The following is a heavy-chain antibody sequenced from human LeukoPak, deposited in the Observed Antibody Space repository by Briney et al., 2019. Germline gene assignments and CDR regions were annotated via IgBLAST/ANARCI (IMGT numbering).Heavy chain of an antibody. CDR1: GGTFSSYA. V-gene: IGHV1-69*05. J-gene: IGHJ4*02. CDR2: IIPIFGTA. Sequence: GASVKVSCKASGGTFSSYAISWVRQAPGQGLEWMGRIIPIFGTANYAQKFQGRVTITTDESTSTAHMELSSLRSEDTAVYYCARGRGDGYNALDYWGQGTLVTVSS. CDR3: ARGRGDGYNALDY. D-gene: IGHD5-24*01.